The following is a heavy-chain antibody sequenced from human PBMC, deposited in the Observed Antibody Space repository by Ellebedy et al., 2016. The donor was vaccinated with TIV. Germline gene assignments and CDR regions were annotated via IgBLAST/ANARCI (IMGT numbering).Heavy chain of an antibody. CDR2: INPNSGGT. CDR3: ARGGGDCSSTSCYSDYYYYGMDV. V-gene: IGHV1-2*02. D-gene: IGHD2-2*02. Sequence: ASVKVSCXASGYTFTGYYMHWVRQAPGQGLEWMGWINPNSGGTNYAQKFQGRVTMTRDTSISTAYMELSRLRSDDTAVYYCARGGGDCSSTSCYSDYYYYGMDVWGQGTTVTVSS. CDR1: GYTFTGYY. J-gene: IGHJ6*02.